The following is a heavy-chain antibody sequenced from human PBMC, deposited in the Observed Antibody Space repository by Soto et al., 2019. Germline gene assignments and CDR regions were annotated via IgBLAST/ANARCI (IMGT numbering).Heavy chain of an antibody. CDR2: ICHIGSP. D-gene: IGHD2-21*01. J-gene: IGHJ5*02. V-gene: IGHV4-4*02. CDR1: GGSISSTNW. Sequence: QVQLRESGPGVVKTSGTLSLTCVVSGGSISSTNWWTWVRQTPGKGLEWIGEICHIGSPTYSPSLRGRGTSSVDKANNPFSLRLGSVTAADTAVYYCATLPPRIVVTLLPIPTWGQGILVTVSS. CDR3: ATLPPRIVVTLLPIPT.